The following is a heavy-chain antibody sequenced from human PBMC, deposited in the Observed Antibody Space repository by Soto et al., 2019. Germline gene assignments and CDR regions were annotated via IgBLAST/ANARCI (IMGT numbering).Heavy chain of an antibody. CDR3: YYSNYYYYGMDV. CDR2: INHSGST. J-gene: IGHJ6*02. V-gene: IGHV4-34*01. CDR1: GGSFSGYY. Sequence: SETLSLTCAVYGGSFSGYYWSWIRQPPGKGLEWIGEINHSGSTYYNPSLKSRVTISVDTSKNQFSLKLSSVTAADTAVYYGYYSNYYYYGMDVWGQGTTVTVSS. D-gene: IGHD4-4*01.